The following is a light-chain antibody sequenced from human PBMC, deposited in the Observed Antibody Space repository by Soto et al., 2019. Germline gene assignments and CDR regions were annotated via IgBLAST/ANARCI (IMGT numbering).Light chain of an antibody. CDR2: GAS. Sequence: STFNQYPCTLSLPQGERATLSCRASQSLTNSFIAWYQQKPGQAPRLLIYGASSRATGIPDRFSGSGSGTDFTLTISRLEPEDFAVYYCQQYGSSPITFGQGTRLEIK. CDR1: QSLTNSF. J-gene: IGKJ5*01. V-gene: IGKV3-20*01. CDR3: QQYGSSPIT.